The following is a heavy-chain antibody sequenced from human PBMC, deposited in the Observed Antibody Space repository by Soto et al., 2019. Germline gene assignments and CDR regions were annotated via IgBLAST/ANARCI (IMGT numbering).Heavy chain of an antibody. CDR1: GGTFSSYA. J-gene: IGHJ5*02. Sequence: QVQLVQSGAEVKKPGSSVKVSCNAYGGTFSSYAISWVRQAPGQGLEWMGGIIPIFGTANYAQKFQGRVTITADESTSTAYMELSSLRSEDTAVYYCARVNALGNWFDPWGQGTLVTVSS. D-gene: IGHD1-26*01. CDR2: IIPIFGTA. V-gene: IGHV1-69*01. CDR3: ARVNALGNWFDP.